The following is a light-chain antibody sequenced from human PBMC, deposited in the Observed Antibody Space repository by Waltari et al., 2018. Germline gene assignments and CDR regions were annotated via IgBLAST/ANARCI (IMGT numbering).Light chain of an antibody. Sequence: QSALTQPASVSGSPGQSITISCTGTSSDAGGYNYVSWYQPHPGNAPKLMIYEVSNRPSGVSNRFSGSKSGNTASLTISGLQAEDEADYYCSSYTSSSTYVFGGGTKLTVL. CDR3: SSYTSSSTYV. CDR1: SSDAGGYNY. CDR2: EVS. J-gene: IGLJ2*01. V-gene: IGLV2-14*01.